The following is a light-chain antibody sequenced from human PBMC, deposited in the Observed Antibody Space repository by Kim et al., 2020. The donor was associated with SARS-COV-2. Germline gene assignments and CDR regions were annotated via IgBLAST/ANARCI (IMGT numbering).Light chain of an antibody. CDR3: QQYNTHPFT. V-gene: IGKV1-16*02. Sequence: ISNDLAWFQQKPGKAPKSLIYAASRLQTGVPSKFSGNRSGTDFTLTISSLQPEDSATYFCQQYNTHPFTFGQGTKLEI. CDR1: ISND. CDR2: AAS. J-gene: IGKJ2*01.